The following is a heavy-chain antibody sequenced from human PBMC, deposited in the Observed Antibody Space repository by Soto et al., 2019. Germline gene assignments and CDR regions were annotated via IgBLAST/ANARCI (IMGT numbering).Heavy chain of an antibody. Sequence: ASVKVSCKASGYTFTGYYMHWVRQAPGQGLEWMGWINPNSGGTNYAQKFQGRVTMTRDTSISTAYMELSRLRSDDTAVYYCARDPDSSGYYSEGWFDPWGQGTLVTASS. CDR2: INPNSGGT. D-gene: IGHD3-22*01. V-gene: IGHV1-2*02. CDR3: ARDPDSSGYYSEGWFDP. J-gene: IGHJ5*02. CDR1: GYTFTGYY.